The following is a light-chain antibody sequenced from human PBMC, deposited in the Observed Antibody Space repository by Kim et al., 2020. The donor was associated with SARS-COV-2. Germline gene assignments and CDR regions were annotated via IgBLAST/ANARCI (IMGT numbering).Light chain of an antibody. CDR2: GNS. CDR1: SSNIGAGYD. Sequence: GVTSSCTGSSSNIGAGYDVHWYHQLPGTPPKLLIYGNSNRPSGVPDRFSGSKSGTSASLAITGLQAEDEADYYCQSYDSSLSGLVFGTGTKVTVL. V-gene: IGLV1-40*01. J-gene: IGLJ1*01. CDR3: QSYDSSLSGLV.